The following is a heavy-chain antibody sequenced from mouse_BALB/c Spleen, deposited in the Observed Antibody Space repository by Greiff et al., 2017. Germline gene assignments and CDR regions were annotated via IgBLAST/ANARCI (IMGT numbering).Heavy chain of an antibody. J-gene: IGHJ3*01. D-gene: IGHD1-2*01. Sequence: VQLKQSGPELVKPGASVKISCKASGYSFTGYFMNWVMQSHGKSLEWIGRINPYNGDTFYNQKFKGKATLTVDKSSSTAHMELRSLASEDSAVYYCARSDYGYGFAYWGQGTLVTVSA. V-gene: IGHV1-20*02. CDR3: ARSDYGYGFAY. CDR2: INPYNGDT. CDR1: GYSFTGYF.